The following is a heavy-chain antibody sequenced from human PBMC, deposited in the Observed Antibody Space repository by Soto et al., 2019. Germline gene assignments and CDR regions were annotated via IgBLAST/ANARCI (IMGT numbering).Heavy chain of an antibody. D-gene: IGHD1-1*01. V-gene: IGHV1-3*01. CDR2: INAGNGNT. CDR3: ARDWKGAEGFDP. J-gene: IGHJ5*02. CDR1: GYTFTSYA. Sequence: GASVKVSCKSSGYTFTSYAMHCVRQAPGQRLEWMGWINAGNGNTKYSQKFQGRVTITRDTSASTAYMELRSLTSDDTAVYFCARDWKGAEGFDPWGQGTLVTVSS.